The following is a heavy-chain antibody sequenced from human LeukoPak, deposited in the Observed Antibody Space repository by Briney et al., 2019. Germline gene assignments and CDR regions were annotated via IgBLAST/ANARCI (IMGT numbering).Heavy chain of an antibody. CDR2: ISAYNGNT. J-gene: IGHJ4*02. V-gene: IGHV1-18*01. CDR3: TRAWYCSGGSCYLDY. D-gene: IGHD2-15*01. Sequence: ASVKVSCKASVFMFTSYGISWVRQAPGQGLEWMGWISAYNGNTNYAQKVQGRVTMTTDTSTSTAYMELRSLRSDDTAVNYCTRAWYCSGGSCYLDYWGQGTLVTVSS. CDR1: VFMFTSYG.